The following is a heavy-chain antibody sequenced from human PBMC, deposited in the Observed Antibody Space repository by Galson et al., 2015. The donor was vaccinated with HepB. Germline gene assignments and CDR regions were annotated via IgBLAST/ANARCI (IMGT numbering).Heavy chain of an antibody. Sequence: SVKVSCKASGYTFTSYGISWVRQAPGQGLEWMGWISAYNGNTNYAQKLQGRVTMTTDTSTSTAYMELRSLRSDDTAVYYCARDRAYCGGDCPPYYWGQGTLVTVSS. V-gene: IGHV1-18*04. D-gene: IGHD2-21*02. J-gene: IGHJ4*02. CDR3: ARDRAYCGGDCPPYY. CDR1: GYTFTSYG. CDR2: ISAYNGNT.